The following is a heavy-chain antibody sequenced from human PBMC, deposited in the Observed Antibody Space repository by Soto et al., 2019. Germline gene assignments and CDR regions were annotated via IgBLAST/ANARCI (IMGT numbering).Heavy chain of an antibody. CDR2: IYWDDDK. D-gene: IGHD5-12*01. CDR1: GFSLSTNGMG. J-gene: IGHJ4*02. V-gene: IGHV2-5*02. CDR3: AHRLATMTTRGGVDS. Sequence: QLTLKESGPTLVKPTQTLTLTCSFPGFSLSTNGMGVGWIRQPPGKALEWLAVIYWDDDKRYSPSLKNRLTITKDTSKIQVVLTMSNVDPVDSATYYCAHRLATMTTRGGVDSWGPGTQVTVSS.